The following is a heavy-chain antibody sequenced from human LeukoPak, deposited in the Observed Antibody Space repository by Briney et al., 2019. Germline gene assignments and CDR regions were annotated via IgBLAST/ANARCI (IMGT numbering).Heavy chain of an antibody. CDR2: IIPIFGTR. J-gene: IGHJ6*03. D-gene: IGHD6-13*01. CDR1: GGTFGSSA. CDR3: AIDEKNRYNSAWSQKIHLYYYYYYMDV. V-gene: IGHV1-69*13. Sequence: GASVKVSCKASGGTFGSSAITWVRQAPGQGLEWMGGIIPIFGTRKYAPKFQGRVTITADESLTSAYMELSSLTSEDTAMYFCAIDEKNRYNSAWSQKIHLYYYYYYMDVWGKGTTVTVSS.